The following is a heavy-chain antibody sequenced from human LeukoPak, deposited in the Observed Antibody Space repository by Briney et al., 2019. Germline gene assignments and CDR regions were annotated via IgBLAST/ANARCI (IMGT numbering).Heavy chain of an antibody. Sequence: PGASLRLSCAAPVFTFSSYARSWVRQAPAKGLGCVSPISGRGGSTYDADSVKGRFTISRDNSKNTLYLQMNSLRAEDTAVYYCAKMGPNYYDSSGYSWFDHWGQGTLVTVSS. V-gene: IGHV3-23*01. CDR1: VFTFSSYA. D-gene: IGHD3-22*01. CDR3: AKMGPNYYDSSGYSWFDH. CDR2: ISGRGGST. J-gene: IGHJ5*02.